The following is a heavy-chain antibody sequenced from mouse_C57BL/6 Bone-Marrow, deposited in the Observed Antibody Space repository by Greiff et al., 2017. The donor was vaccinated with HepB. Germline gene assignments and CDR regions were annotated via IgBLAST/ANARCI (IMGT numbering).Heavy chain of an antibody. Sequence: VQLQQSGPVLVKPGASVKMSCKASGYTFTDYYMNWVKQSHGKSLEWIGVINPYNGGTSYNQKFKGKATLTVDKSSSTAYMELNSLTSEDSAVYYCARYGYYDFDVWGTGTTVTVSS. D-gene: IGHD2-3*01. CDR2: INPYNGGT. CDR3: ARYGYYDFDV. CDR1: GYTFTDYY. J-gene: IGHJ1*03. V-gene: IGHV1-19*01.